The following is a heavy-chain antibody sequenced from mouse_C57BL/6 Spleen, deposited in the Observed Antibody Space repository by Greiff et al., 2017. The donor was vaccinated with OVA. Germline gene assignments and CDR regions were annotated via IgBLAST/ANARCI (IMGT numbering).Heavy chain of an antibody. CDR3: ARGEYDYDVWFAY. D-gene: IGHD2-4*01. V-gene: IGHV3-6*01. CDR2: ISYDGSN. Sequence: EVKLLESGPGLVKPSQSLSLTCSVTGYSITSGYYWNWIRQFPGNKLEWMGYISYDGSNNYNPSLKNRISITRDTSKNQFFLKLNSVTTEDTATYYCARGEYDYDVWFAYWGQGTLVTVSA. J-gene: IGHJ3*01. CDR1: GYSITSGYY.